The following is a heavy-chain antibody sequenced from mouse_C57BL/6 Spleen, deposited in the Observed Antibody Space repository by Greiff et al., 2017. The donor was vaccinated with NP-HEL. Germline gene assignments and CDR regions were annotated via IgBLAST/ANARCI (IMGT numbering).Heavy chain of an antibody. CDR3: ARWWDGAY. D-gene: IGHD1-1*02. V-gene: IGHV1-81*01. J-gene: IGHJ3*01. CDR1: GYTFTSYG. Sequence: QVQLQQSGAELARPGASVKLSCKASGYTFTSYGISWVKQRTGQGLEWIGEIYPRSGNTYYTEKFKGRATLTADKSSSTAYMELRSLTSEDSAVYFWARWWDGAYWGQGTLVTVSA. CDR2: IYPRSGNT.